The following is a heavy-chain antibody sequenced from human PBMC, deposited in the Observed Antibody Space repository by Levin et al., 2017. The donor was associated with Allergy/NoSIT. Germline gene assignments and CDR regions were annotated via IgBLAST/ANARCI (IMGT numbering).Heavy chain of an antibody. CDR1: GGSISSYY. J-gene: IGHJ3*02. V-gene: IGHV4-59*01. CDR2: IYYSGST. CDR3: ARDLFTRRAKTYAFDI. Sequence: SETLSLTCTVSGGSISSYYWSWIRQPPGKGLEWIGYIYYSGSTNYNPSLKSRVTISVDTSKNQFSLKLSSVTAADTAVYYCARDLFTRRAKTYAFDIWGQGTMVTVSS. D-gene: IGHD3-10*02.